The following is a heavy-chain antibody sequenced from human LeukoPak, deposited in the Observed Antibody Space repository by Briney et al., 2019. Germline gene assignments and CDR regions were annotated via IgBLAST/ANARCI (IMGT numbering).Heavy chain of an antibody. CDR2: INHSGST. D-gene: IGHD1-26*01. CDR3: ARVELLPYWYFDH. J-gene: IGHJ2*01. CDR1: GGSFSGYC. V-gene: IGHV4-34*01. Sequence: PSETLPLTCAVYGGSFSGYCWSWIRQPPGKGLEWLGEINHSGSTNYNPSLKSRVTISVDTSKNQFSLKLISVTAADTAMYYCARVELLPYWYFDHWGRGTLATVSS.